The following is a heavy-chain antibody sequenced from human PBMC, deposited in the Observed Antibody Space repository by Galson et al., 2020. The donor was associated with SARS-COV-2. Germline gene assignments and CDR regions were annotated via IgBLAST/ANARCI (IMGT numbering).Heavy chain of an antibody. CDR1: GGSISSYY. CDR2: IYYSGST. J-gene: IGHJ5*02. V-gene: IGHV4-59*08. CDR3: ARRRKQWLVQEGDWFDP. Sequence: ETSETLSLTCTVSGGSISSYYWSWIRQPPGKGLEWIGYIYYSGSTTYNPSLKTRVTISVDTSKNQFSLKLSSVTAADTAVYYCARRRKQWLVQEGDWFDPWGQGTLVTVSS. D-gene: IGHD6-19*01.